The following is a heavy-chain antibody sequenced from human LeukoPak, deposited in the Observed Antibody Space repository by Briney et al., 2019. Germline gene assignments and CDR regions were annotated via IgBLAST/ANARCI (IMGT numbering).Heavy chain of an antibody. J-gene: IGHJ2*01. V-gene: IGHV3-13*01. CDR3: ARVQGLDFRWYFDL. CDR2: IGTAGDT. Sequence: PGGSLRLSCAAPGLTFSSYDMHWVRQATGKGLEWVSAIGTAGDTYYPGSVKGRFTISRENAKNSLYLQMNSLRAGDTAVYYCARVQGLDFRWYFDLWGRGTLVTVSS. CDR1: GLTFSSYD.